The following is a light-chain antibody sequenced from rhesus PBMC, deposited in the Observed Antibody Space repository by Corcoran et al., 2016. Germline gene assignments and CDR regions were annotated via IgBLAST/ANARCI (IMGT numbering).Light chain of an antibody. CDR1: QGINNY. V-gene: IGKV1S14*01. Sequence: DVRMTQSPSSLSASVGDTVTITCRASQGINNYLAWYQQKPGKAPKPLIYSASNLESGVPSRFSGSGSGTYFTLTISRLQPEDFATYYCQRHNNYPPTFGQGTRVEIK. J-gene: IGKJ1*01. CDR2: SAS. CDR3: QRHNNYPPT.